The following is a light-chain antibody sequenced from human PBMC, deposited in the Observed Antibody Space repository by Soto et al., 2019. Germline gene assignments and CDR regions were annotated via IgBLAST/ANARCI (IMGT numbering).Light chain of an antibody. J-gene: IGLJ2*01. CDR3: SSYAGANSVV. CDR1: SSDVGGYNY. CDR2: EVS. V-gene: IGLV2-8*01. Sequence: QSVLTQPPSASGSPGQSVTISCTGMSSDVGGYNYVSWYQQHPGKAPKLMIYEVSKRPSGVPDRFSGSKSGNTASLTVSGLQADDEADYYCSSYAGANSVVFGGGTKLTVL.